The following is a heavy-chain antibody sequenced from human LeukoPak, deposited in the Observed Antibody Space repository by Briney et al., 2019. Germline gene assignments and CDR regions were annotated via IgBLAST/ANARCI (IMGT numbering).Heavy chain of an antibody. V-gene: IGHV3-23*01. J-gene: IGHJ4*02. CDR1: GFTFSDYY. Sequence: GGSLRLSCAASGFTFSDYYMSWIRQAPGKGLEWVSTITGSVVNTYYADSVKGRFTISRDNSKSMLYLQMNSLRAEDTALYYCAKDYTGSSDNWGQGTLVTVSS. D-gene: IGHD2-15*01. CDR3: AKDYTGSSDN. CDR2: ITGSVVNT.